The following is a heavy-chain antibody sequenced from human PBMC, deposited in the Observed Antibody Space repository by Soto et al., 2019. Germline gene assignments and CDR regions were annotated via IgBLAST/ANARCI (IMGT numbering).Heavy chain of an antibody. Sequence: VASVKVSCKASGYTFTDQYIHWVRQAPGQGLEWMGYVNPNNGATKYSQKFQGRVTMTSDKSVNTAYMEVTSLKSDDTAVYFCARDKSNYDLEFDHWGQGTLVTVSS. D-gene: IGHD3-22*01. CDR2: VNPNNGAT. V-gene: IGHV1-2*02. J-gene: IGHJ4*02. CDR1: GYTFTDQY. CDR3: ARDKSNYDLEFDH.